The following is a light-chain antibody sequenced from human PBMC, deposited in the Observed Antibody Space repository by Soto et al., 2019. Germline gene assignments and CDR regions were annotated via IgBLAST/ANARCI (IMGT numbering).Light chain of an antibody. V-gene: IGKV1-17*01. J-gene: IGKJ1*01. CDR2: GSS. CDR3: QQYNSYSKT. CDR1: QAIRND. Sequence: DIQMTQSPSSLSASVGDRVTITCRASQAIRNDLAWYQQKPGRAPKRLIYGSSSLQSGVPSRFSGSGSGTEFTLTISSLQPDDSASYYCQQYNSYSKTFGQGTKVDIK.